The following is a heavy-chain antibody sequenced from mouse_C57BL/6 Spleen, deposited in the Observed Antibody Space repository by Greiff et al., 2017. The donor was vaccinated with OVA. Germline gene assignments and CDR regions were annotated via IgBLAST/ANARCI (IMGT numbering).Heavy chain of an antibody. J-gene: IGHJ1*03. CDR1: GYTFTSYW. Sequence: QVQLKQPGAELVRPGPSVKLSCKASGYTFTSYWMHWVKQRPGQGLEWIGVIDPSDSYTNYNQKFKGKATLTVDTSSSTAYMQLSSLTSEDSAVYYCARGVTTVVPYWYFDVWGTGTTVTVSS. D-gene: IGHD1-1*01. V-gene: IGHV1-59*01. CDR3: ARGVTTVVPYWYFDV. CDR2: IDPSDSYT.